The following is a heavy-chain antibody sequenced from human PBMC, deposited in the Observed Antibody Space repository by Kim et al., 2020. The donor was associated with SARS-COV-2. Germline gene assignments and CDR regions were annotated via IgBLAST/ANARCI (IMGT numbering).Heavy chain of an antibody. J-gene: IGHJ3*02. CDR1: GGSISSSSYY. CDR2: IYYSGST. D-gene: IGHD3-3*01. CDR3: ARRRGYDFWSGYSTAGAFDI. Sequence: SETLSLTCTVSGGSISSSSYYWGWIRQPPGKGLEWIGSIYYSGSTYYNPSLKSRVTISVDTSKNQFSLKLSSVTAADTAVYYCARRRGYDFWSGYSTAGAFDIWGQGTMVTVSS. V-gene: IGHV4-39*01.